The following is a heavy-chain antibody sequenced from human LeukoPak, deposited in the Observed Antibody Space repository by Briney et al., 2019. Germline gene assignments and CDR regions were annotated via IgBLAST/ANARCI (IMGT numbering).Heavy chain of an antibody. V-gene: IGHV4-39*01. CDR1: GCSISSSSYY. CDR3: ARHAPDSWFDH. D-gene: IGHD3-22*01. Sequence: SETLSLTCTVSGCSISSSSYYWCWIRQPPGKRLECSGIIYYSGSTYYSPSLKSRVTIYVETSKNQFSLKLRYVTAADTAVYYCARHAPDSWFDHWGQGTLVTVSS. J-gene: IGHJ5*02. CDR2: IYYSGST.